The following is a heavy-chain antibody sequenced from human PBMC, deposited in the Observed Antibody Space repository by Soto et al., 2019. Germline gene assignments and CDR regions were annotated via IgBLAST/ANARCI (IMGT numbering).Heavy chain of an antibody. J-gene: IGHJ4*02. CDR3: ARSSGHSYGYPSFYFDY. Sequence: GGSLRLSCVASGFIFSDYYMTWIRQAPGKGLEWVSYISNSESDIYYADSVKGRFTISRDNAKKSLYLQMNSLRAEDTAIYYCARSSGHSYGYPSFYFDYWGQGTLVTVSS. CDR2: ISNSESDI. V-gene: IGHV3-11*01. CDR1: GFIFSDYY. D-gene: IGHD5-18*01.